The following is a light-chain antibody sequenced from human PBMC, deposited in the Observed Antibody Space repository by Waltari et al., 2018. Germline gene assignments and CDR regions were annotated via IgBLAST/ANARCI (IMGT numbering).Light chain of an antibody. CDR3: QHYRDYLT. CDR1: QDIDNY. J-gene: IGKJ4*01. Sequence: DIQITQSPSSLPASVGDRVTIPCQASQDIDNYLNWYQQQQGKAPKHLIHGASNLAAGVPSRFSGSGSGTHYTLTITGLQPEDFATYYCQHYRDYLTFGSGTTVDIK. V-gene: IGKV1-33*01. CDR2: GAS.